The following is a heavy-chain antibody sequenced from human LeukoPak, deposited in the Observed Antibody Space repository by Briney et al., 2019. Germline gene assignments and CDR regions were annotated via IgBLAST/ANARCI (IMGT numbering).Heavy chain of an antibody. CDR1: GFTFSSYG. Sequence: GGSLRLSCAASGFTFSSYGMHWVRQAPSKELEWVAVISYDGSNKYYADSVKGRFTVSRDNSKNTLYLQMNSLRAEDTAVYYCAKAMGPDNVVVTTGSLDPWGQGTLVTVSS. D-gene: IGHD2-15*01. J-gene: IGHJ5*02. V-gene: IGHV3-30*18. CDR2: ISYDGSNK. CDR3: AKAMGPDNVVVTTGSLDP.